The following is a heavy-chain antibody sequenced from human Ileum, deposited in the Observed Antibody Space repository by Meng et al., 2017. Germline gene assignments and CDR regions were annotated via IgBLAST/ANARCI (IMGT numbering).Heavy chain of an antibody. D-gene: IGHD6-13*01. CDR3: ARNGRRAVGSWFDP. V-gene: IGHV4-59*01. Sequence: QVQRQESGPGLVKPSETLSLTCTVSGGSISTYYWSWLRQPPGKGLEWLGYIYFTGRTNYNPSLKSRVTISLDTSKNQFSLRLSSVTAADTAVYYCARNGRRAVGSWFDPWGQGTLVTVSS. CDR2: IYFTGRT. J-gene: IGHJ5*02. CDR1: GGSISTYY.